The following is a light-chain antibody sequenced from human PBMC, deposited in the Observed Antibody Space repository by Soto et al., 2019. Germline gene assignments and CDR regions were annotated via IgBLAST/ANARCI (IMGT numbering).Light chain of an antibody. Sequence: QSVLTQPASVSGSPGQSITISCTRASSDVGSYKLVAWYQQHPDKVPKLIIHEATKRPSGVSSRFSGSQSGNTASLTISGLQGGDEADYYCGSYAASDLVFGGGTKLTVL. CDR2: EAT. CDR1: SSDVGSYKL. CDR3: GSYAASDLV. V-gene: IGLV2-23*01. J-gene: IGLJ2*01.